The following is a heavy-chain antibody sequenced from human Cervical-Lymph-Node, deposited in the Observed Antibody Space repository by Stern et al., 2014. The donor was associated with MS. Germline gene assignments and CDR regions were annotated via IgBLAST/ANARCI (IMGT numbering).Heavy chain of an antibody. CDR3: AKDKGGGYGIDY. CDR2: ISYDGSKR. D-gene: IGHD5-12*01. Sequence: VQLVESGGGVVQPGTSQRLSCAASGFMFRTYGMHWVRQAPGTGLEWVAVISYDGSKRYYAEAVKGRFSISRDISKNTLYLQMNSLTAEDTAVYYCAKDKGGGYGIDYWGQGTRVTVSS. J-gene: IGHJ4*02. CDR1: GFMFRTYG. V-gene: IGHV3-30*18.